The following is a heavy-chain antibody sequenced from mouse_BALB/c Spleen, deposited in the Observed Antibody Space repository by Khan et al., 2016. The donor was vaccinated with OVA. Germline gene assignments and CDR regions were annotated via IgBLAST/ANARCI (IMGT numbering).Heavy chain of an antibody. V-gene: IGHV3-2*02. J-gene: IGHJ4*01. CDR3: ARDGSRYNYAMDY. CDR1: GYSIPSDYA. Sequence: VQLQQSGPGLVKPSQSLSLTCTVTGYSIPSDYAWNWIRQFPGNKLEWMGYISYSGSTNYNPALKSRISITRDTSKNQLFLQLNSVTTEDTATYDCARDGSRYNYAMDYWGQGTSVTVSS. D-gene: IGHD2-3*01. CDR2: ISYSGST.